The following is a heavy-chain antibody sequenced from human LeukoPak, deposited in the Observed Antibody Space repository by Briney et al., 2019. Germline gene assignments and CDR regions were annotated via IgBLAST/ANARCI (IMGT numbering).Heavy chain of an antibody. J-gene: IGHJ4*02. CDR2: INHSGST. D-gene: IGHD2-21*02. V-gene: IGHV4-34*01. CDR1: GGSFSGYY. CDR3: AISSYCGGDCYSDY. Sequence: KPSETLSLTCAVYGGSFSGYYWSWIRQPPGKGLEWIGEINHSGSTNYNLSLKSRVTISVDTSKNQFSLKLSSVTAADTAVYYCAISSYCGGDCYSDYWGQGTLVTVSS.